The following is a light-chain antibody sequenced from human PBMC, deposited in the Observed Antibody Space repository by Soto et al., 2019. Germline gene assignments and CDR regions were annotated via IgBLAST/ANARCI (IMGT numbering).Light chain of an antibody. V-gene: IGLV2-11*01. CDR1: SSDVGAYNY. Sequence: QSVLTQPRSVSGSPGQSVAISCTGTSSDVGAYNYVSWYQQHPGKAPKLMIYDVTKRPSGVPDRFSGSKSGNTASLTISGLQADDEGDYYCSSYGGSSVFGTGTKLTVL. CDR2: DVT. CDR3: SSYGGSSV. J-gene: IGLJ1*01.